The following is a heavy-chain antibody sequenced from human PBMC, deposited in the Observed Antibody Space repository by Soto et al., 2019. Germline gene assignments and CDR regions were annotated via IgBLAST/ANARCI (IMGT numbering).Heavy chain of an antibody. D-gene: IGHD3-3*01. Sequence: PGGSLRLSCAASGFTFSSYGMHWVRQAPGKGLEWVAVIWYDGSNKYYADSVKGRFTISRDNSKNTLYLQMKSLRAEDTAVYYCARDQSSLRFLECADYYYGMDVWGQGTTVTVSS. V-gene: IGHV3-33*01. J-gene: IGHJ6*02. CDR2: IWYDGSNK. CDR3: ARDQSSLRFLECADYYYGMDV. CDR1: GFTFSSYG.